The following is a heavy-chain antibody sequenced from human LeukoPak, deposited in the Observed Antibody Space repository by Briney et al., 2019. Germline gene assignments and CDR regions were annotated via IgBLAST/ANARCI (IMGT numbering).Heavy chain of an antibody. CDR1: GFTFTSSA. J-gene: IGHJ5*02. CDR3: AADLPSYDFWSGRS. CDR2: IVVGSGNT. V-gene: IGHV1-58*02. D-gene: IGHD3-3*01. Sequence: SVKVSCKASGFTFTSSAMQWVRQARGQRLEWIGWIVVGSGNTNYAQKFQERVTITRDMSTSTAYMELSSLRSEDTAVYYWAADLPSYDFWSGRSWGQGTLVTVSS.